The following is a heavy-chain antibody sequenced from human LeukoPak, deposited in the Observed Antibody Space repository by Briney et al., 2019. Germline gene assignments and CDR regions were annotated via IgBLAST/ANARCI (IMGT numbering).Heavy chain of an antibody. Sequence: SETLSLTCAVYGGSYSNYYWSWIRQPPGKGLEWIGEVNHSEGTNFNPSLKSRVSISVDTSKNQFSLKLSSVTAADTAVYYCAAQIAARVYWGQGSLVTVSP. CDR1: GGSYSNYY. D-gene: IGHD6-6*01. J-gene: IGHJ4*02. CDR2: VNHSEGT. V-gene: IGHV4-34*01. CDR3: AAQIAARVY.